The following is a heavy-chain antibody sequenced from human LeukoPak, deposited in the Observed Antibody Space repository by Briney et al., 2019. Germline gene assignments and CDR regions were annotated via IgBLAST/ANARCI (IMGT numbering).Heavy chain of an antibody. V-gene: IGHV4-59*01. J-gene: IGHJ4*02. D-gene: IGHD3-22*01. CDR2: IYYSGST. Sequence: PSETLSLTCTVSGGSISSYYWSWIRQPPGKGQEWIGYIYYSGSTNYNPSLKSRVSISVDTSKNQFFLKLSSVTAADTAVYYCARDAHDYYDSSGYTHWGQGTQVTVSS. CDR3: ARDAHDYYDSSGYTH. CDR1: GGSISSYY.